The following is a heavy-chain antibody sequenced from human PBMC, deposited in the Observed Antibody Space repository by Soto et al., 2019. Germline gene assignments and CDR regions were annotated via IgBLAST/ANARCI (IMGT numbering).Heavy chain of an antibody. CDR3: ACRTTGYGMDV. Sequence: PGASLKISCKGSGYSFTSYWIGWVRQLPVKVLEWMGITYPGDSDTRYSPSCQGQVTISADKSICTAYLQWSSLKASDTAMYYCACRTTGYGMDVWGQGTTVTVSS. J-gene: IGHJ6*02. CDR1: GYSFTSYW. D-gene: IGHD4-17*01. V-gene: IGHV5-51*01. CDR2: TYPGDSDT.